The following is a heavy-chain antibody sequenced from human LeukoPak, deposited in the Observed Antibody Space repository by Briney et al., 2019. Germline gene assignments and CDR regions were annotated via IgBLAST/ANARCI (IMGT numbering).Heavy chain of an antibody. CDR2: IYYSGST. V-gene: IGHV4-39*07. J-gene: IGHJ4*02. CDR1: GGSISSSSYY. D-gene: IGHD5-18*01. Sequence: PSETLSLTCTVSGGSISSSSYYWGWIRQPPGKGLEWIGSIYYSGSTYYNPSLKSRVTISVDTSKNQFSLKLSSVTAADTAVYYCARGGGIHPFFDYWGQGTLVTVSS. CDR3: ARGGGIHPFFDY.